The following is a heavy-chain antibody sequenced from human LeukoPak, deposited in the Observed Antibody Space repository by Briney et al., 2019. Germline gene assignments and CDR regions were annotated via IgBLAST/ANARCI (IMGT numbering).Heavy chain of an antibody. CDR1: GLTVRTSS. J-gene: IGHJ4*02. CDR3: VRDFSCSGGSCPLFDS. D-gene: IGHD2-15*01. V-gene: IGHV3-23*01. CDR2: LNEDGGYT. Sequence: GGSLRLSCATSGLTVRTSSMSWVRQAPGKGLAWVSGLNEDGGYTYYADSVKGRFTISRDNSENTLYLQMSSLRAEDTAIYYCVRDFSCSGGSCPLFDSWGQGTLVSVSS.